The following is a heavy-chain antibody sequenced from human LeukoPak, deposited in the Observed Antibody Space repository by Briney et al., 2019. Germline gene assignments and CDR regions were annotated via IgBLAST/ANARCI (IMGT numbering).Heavy chain of an antibody. CDR2: ISGSGGDT. J-gene: IGHJ4*02. Sequence: PGGSLTVSCAASGLTFNSYAMSGGRQARGKGLEWVSHISGSGGDTYYADSVKGRFTISRDNSKNTLYLQMNSLRAEDTAVYYCAKGGCTSGYCGFDYWGQGTLVTVSS. V-gene: IGHV3-23*01. CDR3: AKGGCTSGYCGFDY. CDR1: GLTFNSYA. D-gene: IGHD3-22*01.